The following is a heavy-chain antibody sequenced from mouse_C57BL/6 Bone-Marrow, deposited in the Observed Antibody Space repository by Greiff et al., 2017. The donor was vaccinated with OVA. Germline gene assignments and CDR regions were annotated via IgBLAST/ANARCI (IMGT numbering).Heavy chain of an antibody. CDR2: IYPGDGDT. CDR3: ARSYGSSHAMDY. J-gene: IGHJ4*01. Sequence: QVQLQQSGPELVKPGASVKISCKASGYAFSSSWMNWVKQRPGKGLEWIGRIYPGDGDTNYNGKFKGKATLTADKSSSTAYMQLSSLTSEDSAVYCCARSYGSSHAMDYWGQGTSVTVSS. CDR1: GYAFSSSW. D-gene: IGHD1-1*01. V-gene: IGHV1-82*01.